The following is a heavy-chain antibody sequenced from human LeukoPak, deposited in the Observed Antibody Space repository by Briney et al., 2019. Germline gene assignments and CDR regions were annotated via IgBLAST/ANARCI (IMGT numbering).Heavy chain of an antibody. CDR2: WYHSGCT. CDR3: ARYPGYYYYYMDV. CDR1: GGSITSGSYS. J-gene: IGHJ6*03. Sequence: PSQTLFLTCTVSGGSITSGSYSWGWIRQPPGEGLDRIGRWYHSGCTYYNPYLKSGDALSVDKTMHRFALKLSSVTAADTAVYYCARYPGYYYYYMDVWGKGTTVTVSS. V-gene: IGHV4-39*01.